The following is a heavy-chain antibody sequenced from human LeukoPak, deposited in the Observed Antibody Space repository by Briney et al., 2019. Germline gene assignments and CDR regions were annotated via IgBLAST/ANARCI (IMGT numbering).Heavy chain of an antibody. J-gene: IGHJ6*02. D-gene: IGHD4/OR15-4a*01. Sequence: GGSLRLSCAASGFTFSDYYMSWIRQAPGKGLEWVSYISSSGSTIYYADSVKGRFTISRDNAKKSLYLQMNSLRAEDTAVYYCARDANDAVYYYYGMDVWGQGTTVTVSS. CDR1: GFTFSDYY. CDR3: ARDANDAVYYYYGMDV. CDR2: ISSSGSTI. V-gene: IGHV3-11*01.